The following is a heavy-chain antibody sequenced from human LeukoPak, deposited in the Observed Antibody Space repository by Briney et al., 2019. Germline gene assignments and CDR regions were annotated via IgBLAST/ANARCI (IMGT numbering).Heavy chain of an antibody. CDR1: GGSISSYY. CDR3: AGGWGYQLLLDY. J-gene: IGHJ4*02. CDR2: IYYSGCT. V-gene: IGHV4-59*01. Sequence: SETLSLTCTVSGGSISSYYWSWIRQPPGKGLEWIGYIYYSGCTNYNPSLKSRVTISVDTSKNQFSLKLSSVTAADTAVYYCAGGWGYQLLLDYWGQGTLVTVSS. D-gene: IGHD2-2*01.